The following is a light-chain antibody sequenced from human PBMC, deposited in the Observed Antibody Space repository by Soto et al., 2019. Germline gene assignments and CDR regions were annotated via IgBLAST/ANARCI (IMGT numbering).Light chain of an antibody. CDR1: QSISSY. CDR2: AAS. J-gene: IGKJ1*01. CDR3: QQSYSTPQRT. Sequence: DIQMTQSPSSLSASVGDRVTITCRASQSISSYLNWYQQKPGKAPKLLIYAASSLQSGVPSRFSGSGSGTDFTLTISSLQPEDFATYYCQQSYSTPQRTFGQGTNVEIK. V-gene: IGKV1-39*01.